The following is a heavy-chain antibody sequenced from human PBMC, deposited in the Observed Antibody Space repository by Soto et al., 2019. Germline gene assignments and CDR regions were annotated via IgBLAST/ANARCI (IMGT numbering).Heavy chain of an antibody. CDR3: ARRHLAVAVSPWFDP. D-gene: IGHD6-19*01. CDR2: IDSSGEK. CDR1: GLSSTDSAMG. V-gene: IGHV2-26*01. J-gene: IGHJ5*02. Sequence: QVTLKESGPVLVKPTETLTLRCTVSGLSSTDSAMGVSWIRQPPGQPLEWLAHIDSSGEKSYRTFLKSRLAISQDTSKSQIVLTMTNMDPADTATYYCARRHLAVAVSPWFDPWGQGIPVTVAS.